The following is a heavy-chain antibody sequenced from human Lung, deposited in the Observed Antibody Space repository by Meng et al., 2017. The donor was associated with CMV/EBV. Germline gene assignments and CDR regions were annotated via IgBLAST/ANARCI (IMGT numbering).Heavy chain of an antibody. D-gene: IGHD3-10*01. CDR2: ISSNGSTI. V-gene: IGHV3-48*03. J-gene: IGHJ6*02. CDR1: GFTFSSYE. CDR3: ARDPLWFGVNYYYGMDV. Sequence: SXKISXAASGFTFSSYEMNWVRQAPGKGLEWVSYISSNGSTIYYADSVKGRFTISRDNAKNSLYLQMNSLRAEDTAVYYCARDPLWFGVNYYYGMDVWGQGTTVXVSS.